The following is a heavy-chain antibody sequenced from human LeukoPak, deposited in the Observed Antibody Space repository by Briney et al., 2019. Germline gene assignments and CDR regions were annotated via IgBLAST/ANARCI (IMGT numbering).Heavy chain of an antibody. Sequence: ASVKVSCKASGYTFTSYYMHWVRQAPGQGLEWMGIINPSDGSTSYAQKFQGRVTMTRDTSTSTVYMELSSLRSEDTAVYYCARDTGGNHWYFDLWGRGTLVTVSS. V-gene: IGHV1-46*01. CDR3: ARDTGGNHWYFDL. CDR2: INPSDGST. J-gene: IGHJ2*01. CDR1: GYTFTSYY. D-gene: IGHD4-23*01.